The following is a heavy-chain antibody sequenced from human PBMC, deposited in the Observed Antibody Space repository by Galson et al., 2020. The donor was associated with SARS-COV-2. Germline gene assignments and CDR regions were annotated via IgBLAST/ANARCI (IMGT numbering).Heavy chain of an antibody. Sequence: KMSGPTLVKPKQTLTLTCTVSGLSLSTSAVGVGWIRQPPGKALEWLALIFWDDAKRYNPSLKSRLTITKDTSRNQVVLTVTDMDPVDTATYYCARYMLTVFDHWGQGTLVTVSS. J-gene: IGHJ4*02. CDR1: GLSLSTSAVG. V-gene: IGHV2-5*02. CDR2: IFWDDAK. CDR3: ARYMLTVFDH. D-gene: IGHD2-21*02.